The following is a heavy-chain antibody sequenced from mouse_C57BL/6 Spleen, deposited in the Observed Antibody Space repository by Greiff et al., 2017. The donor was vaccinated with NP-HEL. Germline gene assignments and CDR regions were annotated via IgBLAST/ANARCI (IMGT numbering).Heavy chain of an antibody. J-gene: IGHJ4*01. CDR3: AREVVARSYAMDY. D-gene: IGHD1-1*01. CDR2: IHPNSGST. V-gene: IGHV1-64*01. Sequence: VQLQQPGAELVKPGASVKLSCKASGYTFTSYWMHWVKQRPGQGLEWIGMIHPNSGSTNYNEKFKSKATLTVDKSSSTAYMQLSSLTSEDSAVYYCAREVVARSYAMDYWGQGTSVTVSS. CDR1: GYTFTSYW.